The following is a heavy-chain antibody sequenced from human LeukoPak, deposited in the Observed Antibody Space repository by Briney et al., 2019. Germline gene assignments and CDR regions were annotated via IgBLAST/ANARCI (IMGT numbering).Heavy chain of an antibody. D-gene: IGHD6-19*01. CDR1: GFTFSNYW. CDR2: IKSGGTRT. V-gene: IGHV3-74*01. Sequence: PGGSLRLSCAASGFTFSNYWMHWVRQAPGKGLVWVSGIKSGGTRTHYADSVRGRFTISRDNAKNSLYLQMNSLRAEDTALYYCAKDIFIAVAGMGFDYWGQGTLVTVSS. J-gene: IGHJ4*02. CDR3: AKDIFIAVAGMGFDY.